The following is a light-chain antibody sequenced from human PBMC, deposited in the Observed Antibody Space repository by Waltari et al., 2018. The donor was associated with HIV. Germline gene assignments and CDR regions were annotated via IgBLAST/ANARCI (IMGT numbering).Light chain of an antibody. V-gene: IGKV3-11*01. CDR1: QSISSY. CDR2: DAS. J-gene: IGKJ4*01. CDR3: QQRTNWPLT. Sequence: ETVLTQSPATLSVSPGERATLSCKASQSISSYLAWYQQKLGQAPRLLIYDASTRATGIPVRFSGSGSGTDFTLTISSLEPEDVAVYYCQQRTNWPLTFGGGTKVEIK.